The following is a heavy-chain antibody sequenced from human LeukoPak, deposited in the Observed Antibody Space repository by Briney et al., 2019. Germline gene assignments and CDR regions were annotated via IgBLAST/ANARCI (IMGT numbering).Heavy chain of an antibody. CDR1: GFTFSSYG. Sequence: GGSLRLSCAASGFTFSSYGMHWVRQAPGKGLEWVAVISYDGSNKYYADSVKGRFTISRDNSKNTLYLQMNSLRAEDTAVYYCAKDGGYSYGYYYYGMDVWGQGTTVIVS. CDR2: ISYDGSNK. V-gene: IGHV3-30*18. CDR3: AKDGGYSYGYYYYGMDV. D-gene: IGHD5-18*01. J-gene: IGHJ6*02.